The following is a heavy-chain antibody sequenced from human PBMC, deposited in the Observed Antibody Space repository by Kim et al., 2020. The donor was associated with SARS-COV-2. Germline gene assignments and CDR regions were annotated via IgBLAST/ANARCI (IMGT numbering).Heavy chain of an antibody. V-gene: IGHV4-59*01. J-gene: IGHJ6*02. D-gene: IGHD3-10*01. Sequence: RVTISVDTSKNQFSLKLSSVTAADTAVYYCARVLLWFGEDPTYYYYGMDVWGQGTTVTVSS. CDR3: ARVLLWFGEDPTYYYYGMDV.